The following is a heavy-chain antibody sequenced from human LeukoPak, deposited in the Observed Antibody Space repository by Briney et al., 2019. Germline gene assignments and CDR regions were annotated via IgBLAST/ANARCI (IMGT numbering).Heavy chain of an antibody. V-gene: IGHV4-31*03. CDR1: GGSISSGGYY. Sequence: SQTLSLTCTVSGGSISSGGYYWSWIRQHPGKGLEWIGYIYYSGSTYYNPSLKSRVTISVDTSKNQFSLKLSSVTAADTAVYYCARIDFVDYYFDYWGQGTLVTVPS. D-gene: IGHD2-21*01. J-gene: IGHJ4*02. CDR3: ARIDFVDYYFDY. CDR2: IYYSGST.